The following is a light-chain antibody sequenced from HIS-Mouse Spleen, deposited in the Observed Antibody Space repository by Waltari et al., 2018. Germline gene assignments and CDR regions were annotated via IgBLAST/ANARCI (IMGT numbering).Light chain of an antibody. CDR2: QVS. J-gene: IGLJ1*01. CDR1: SSDVGGYNY. CDR3: SSYTSSSTF. V-gene: IGLV2-14*01. Sequence: QSALTQPASVSGSPGQSITISCPGTSSDVGGYNYFSWYQPHPGKAPNLMIYQVSNRPSGVSNRFSGSKSGNTASLTISGLQAEDEADYYCSSYTSSSTFFGTGTKVTVL.